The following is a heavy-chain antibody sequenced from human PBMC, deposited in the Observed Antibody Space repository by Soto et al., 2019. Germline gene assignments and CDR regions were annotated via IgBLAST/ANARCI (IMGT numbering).Heavy chain of an antibody. CDR1: GLTFSTDE. D-gene: IGHD2-15*01. Sequence: EVQLVASGGDLVPPGGSLRLSCAVSGLTFSTDEMNWVRQAPGKGLEWLAYISYTSTTIKYADSVKGRFAISRDNAKKSLYLQMNNLRVEDTAIYYCVREGRSLAFDSWGQGTLVTVSS. CDR3: VREGRSLAFDS. V-gene: IGHV3-48*03. J-gene: IGHJ4*02. CDR2: ISYTSTTI.